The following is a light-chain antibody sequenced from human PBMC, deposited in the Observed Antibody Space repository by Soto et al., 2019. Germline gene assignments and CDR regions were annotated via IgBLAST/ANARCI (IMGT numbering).Light chain of an antibody. CDR3: QQLKTYPYT. CDR2: SAS. J-gene: IGKJ2*01. V-gene: IGKV1-9*01. CDR1: QDINKF. Sequence: IQLTQSQSSLSASVGDRVTVTCRASQDINKFLAWFQQKPGKAPNLLIFSASTLQSAVPSRFSGGGSGTDFTLTIDSLQPEDFATYYCQQLKTYPYTFGQGTKLEIK.